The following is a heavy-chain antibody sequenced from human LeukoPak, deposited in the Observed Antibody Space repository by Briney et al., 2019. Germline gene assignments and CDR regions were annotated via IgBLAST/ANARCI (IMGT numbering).Heavy chain of an antibody. V-gene: IGHV3-23*01. D-gene: IGHD4-17*01. Sequence: GSLRLSFAASGFPFSSYAMSWVRPAPGKGLEWVSAISGSGGSTYYADSVKGRFTISRDNSKNTLYLQMNSLRAEDTAVYYCAKAASWDYGDYSFDYWGQGTLVTVSS. CDR3: AKAASWDYGDYSFDY. CDR1: GFPFSSYA. CDR2: ISGSGGST. J-gene: IGHJ4*02.